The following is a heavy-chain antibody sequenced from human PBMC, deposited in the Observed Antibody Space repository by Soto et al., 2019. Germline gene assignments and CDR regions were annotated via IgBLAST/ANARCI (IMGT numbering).Heavy chain of an antibody. V-gene: IGHV1-8*01. CDR1: GYTFTSYD. D-gene: IGHD2-15*01. J-gene: IGHJ4*02. Sequence: ASVKVSCKASGYTFTSYDINWVRQATGQGLEWMGWMNPNSGNTGYAQKFQGRVTMTRNTSISTAYMELSSLRSEDTAVYYCARGTTYCSGGSCSYDYWGQGTLVTVSS. CDR2: MNPNSGNT. CDR3: ARGTTYCSGGSCSYDY.